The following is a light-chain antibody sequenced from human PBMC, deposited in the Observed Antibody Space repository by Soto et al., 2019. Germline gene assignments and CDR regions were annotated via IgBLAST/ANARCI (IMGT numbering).Light chain of an antibody. CDR1: QSVSSY. CDR3: QQPSNWPLT. CDR2: DAS. Sequence: EIVLTQSPATLSLSPGERATLSCRASQSVSSYLAWYQQKPGQAPRLLMSDASNRATGIPARFSGSGSGTEFSLTISSLEPEDFAFYYCQQPSNWPLTFGGGTKVEIK. V-gene: IGKV3-11*01. J-gene: IGKJ4*01.